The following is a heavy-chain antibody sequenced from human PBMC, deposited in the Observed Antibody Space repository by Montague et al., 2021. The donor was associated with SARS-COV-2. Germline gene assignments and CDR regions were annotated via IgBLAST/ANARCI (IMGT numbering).Heavy chain of an antibody. CDR1: GGSISSYY. J-gene: IGHJ3*02. Sequence: SETLSLTRTLSGGSISSYYWSWIRQPRGKGLEWIGYIYYSGSTNXNPSLKSRVTISVDTSKNQFSLKLSSVTAADTAVYYCARGSGWMGNAFDIWGQGTMVTVSS. CDR2: IYYSGST. V-gene: IGHV4-59*01. CDR3: ARGSGWMGNAFDI. D-gene: IGHD6-19*01.